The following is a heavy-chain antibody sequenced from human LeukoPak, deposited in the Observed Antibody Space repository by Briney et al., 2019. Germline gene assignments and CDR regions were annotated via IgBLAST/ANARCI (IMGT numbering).Heavy chain of an antibody. Sequence: GGSLRLSCAASGFKSSSYALDWVRQAPGKGLEWVAIISYDGNSEYYADSVKGRFTISRDNSNNTLYLEMSSVRPEDTATYYCATNRGCSTTRCNRAFDYWGQGTLVTVSS. J-gene: IGHJ4*02. D-gene: IGHD2-8*01. CDR1: GFKSSSYA. CDR3: ATNRGCSTTRCNRAFDY. CDR2: ISYDGNSE. V-gene: IGHV3-30-3*01.